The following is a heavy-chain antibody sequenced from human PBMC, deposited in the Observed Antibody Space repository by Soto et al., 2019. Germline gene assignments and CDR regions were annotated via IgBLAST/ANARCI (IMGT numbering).Heavy chain of an antibody. V-gene: IGHV1-69*06. Sequence: QVQLVQSGAEVKKPGSSVKVSCKASGGTFGNSAISWVRQAPGQGLEWMGGIIPSFATGNSAPEFQGRLTITADKSTTTAYMERSSLRSEDTAVYYCARSYYGSGSYWFYGMDVGGQGTTVTVSS. J-gene: IGHJ6*02. D-gene: IGHD3-10*01. CDR3: ARSYYGSGSYWFYGMDV. CDR1: GGTFGNSA. CDR2: IIPSFATG.